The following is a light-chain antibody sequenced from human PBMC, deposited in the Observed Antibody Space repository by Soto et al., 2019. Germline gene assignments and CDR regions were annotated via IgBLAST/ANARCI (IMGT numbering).Light chain of an antibody. V-gene: IGLV2-14*01. CDR2: DVA. CDR1: SSDVGVYDY. Sequence: ALTQPASVSGSPGQSITISCTGTSSDVGVYDYVSWYQHHPGKAPTLIIYDVADRPSGVSDRFSGSKSGNTASLTISGLQAEDEADYYCSSYTTSSTLVFGGGTKVTVL. CDR3: SSYTTSSTLV. J-gene: IGLJ3*02.